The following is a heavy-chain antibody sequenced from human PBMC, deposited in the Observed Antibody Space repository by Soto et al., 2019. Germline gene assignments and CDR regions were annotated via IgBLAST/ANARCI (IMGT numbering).Heavy chain of an antibody. CDR1: GGSMTSSYS. Sequence: SETLSLTCTVSGGSMTSSYSWSWIRQPPGKGLEWIGYIYHSGSTYYNPSLKSRVTISVDRSKNQFSLKLSSVTAADTAVYYCARVPGPWGQGTLVTVSS. J-gene: IGHJ5*02. CDR3: ARVPGP. V-gene: IGHV4-30-2*01. CDR2: IYHSGST.